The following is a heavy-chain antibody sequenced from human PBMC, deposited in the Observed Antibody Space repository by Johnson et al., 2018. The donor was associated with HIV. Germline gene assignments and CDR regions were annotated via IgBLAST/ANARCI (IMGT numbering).Heavy chain of an antibody. J-gene: IGHJ3*02. CDR3: ARDGGGLDHDAFDI. Sequence: QVQLVESGGGVVQPGRSLRLSCAASGFTFSSYAMHWVRQAPGKGLEWVAFISYDGSNKYYADSVKGRFTISRDNSKNTLYLQLNSLRAEDTAVYYCARDGGGLDHDAFDIWGQGTMVTVSS. V-gene: IGHV3-30*14. D-gene: IGHD3/OR15-3a*01. CDR1: GFTFSSYA. CDR2: ISYDGSNK.